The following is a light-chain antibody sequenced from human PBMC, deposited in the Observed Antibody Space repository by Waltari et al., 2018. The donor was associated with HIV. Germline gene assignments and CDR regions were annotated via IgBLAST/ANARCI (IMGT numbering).Light chain of an antibody. CDR2: EVT. CDR3: STHTTTDTLM. V-gene: IGLV2-14*01. CDR1: TSDFGRYNS. J-gene: IGLJ3*02. Sequence: QSALTQPASVSGSPGQSVTISCTATTSDFGRYNSVSCYQHHPGNAPKVIIYEVTSRPSGVPHRFSGSRSGNTASLTISGLQAEDEAVYYCSTHTTTDTLMFGGGTKLTVL.